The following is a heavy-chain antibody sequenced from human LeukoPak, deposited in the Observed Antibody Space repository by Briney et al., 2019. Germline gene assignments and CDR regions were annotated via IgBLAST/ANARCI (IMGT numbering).Heavy chain of an antibody. J-gene: IGHJ4*02. D-gene: IGHD2-2*01. CDR3: ARGVSIVVVPAAPTRSYYFDY. Sequence: SETLSLTCTVSGGSISSYYWSWIRQPPGKGLEWIGYIYHNENTRSTNFNPSLKSRVTISIDTSKNQFSLKLSSVTAADTAVYYCARGVSIVVVPAAPTRSYYFDYWGQGTLVTVSS. V-gene: IGHV4-59*12. CDR1: GGSISSYY. CDR2: IYHNENTRST.